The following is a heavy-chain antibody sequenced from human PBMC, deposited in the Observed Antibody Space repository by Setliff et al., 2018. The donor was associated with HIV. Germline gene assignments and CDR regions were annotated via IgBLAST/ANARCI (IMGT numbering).Heavy chain of an antibody. D-gene: IGHD5-12*01. J-gene: IGHJ4*02. CDR2: IYYSGST. Sequence: SETLSLTCTVSGGSIRSTSHYWGWIRQPPGKGLEWIGSIYYSGSTHYNPSLKSRVTVSKDTTKNQLSLRLSSVTAADTAVYYCARSPLYSGYERYYFDYWGQGTLVTVSS. CDR3: ARSPLYSGYERYYFDY. V-gene: IGHV4-39*01. CDR1: GGSIRSTSHY.